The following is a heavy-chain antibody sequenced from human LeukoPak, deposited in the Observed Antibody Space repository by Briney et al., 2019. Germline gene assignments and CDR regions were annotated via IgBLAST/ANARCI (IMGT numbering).Heavy chain of an antibody. CDR2: ISAYNGNT. J-gene: IGHJ4*02. D-gene: IGHD3-3*01. Sequence: VASVKVSCKASGYTFTSYGISWVRQAPGQGLEWMGWISAYNGNTNYAQKVKGRVTMTTDTSTNTAYMEMKSLRSDDTAVYYCARASIFGVDWGQGTLVTVSS. CDR3: ARASIFGVD. V-gene: IGHV1-18*01. CDR1: GYTFTSYG.